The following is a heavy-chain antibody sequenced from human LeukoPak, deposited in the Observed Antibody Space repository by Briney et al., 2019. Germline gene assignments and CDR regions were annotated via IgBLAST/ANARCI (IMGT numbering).Heavy chain of an antibody. CDR1: GFTFSSYA. CDR2: ISSSGSTI. V-gene: IGHV3-48*04. CDR3: ARDARDSSGYFAP. J-gene: IGHJ5*02. D-gene: IGHD3-22*01. Sequence: PGGSLRLSCAASGFTFSSYAMSWVRQAPGKGLEWVSYISSSGSTIYYADSVKGRFTISRDNAKNSLYLQMNSLRAEDTAVYYCARDARDSSGYFAPWGQGTLVTVSS.